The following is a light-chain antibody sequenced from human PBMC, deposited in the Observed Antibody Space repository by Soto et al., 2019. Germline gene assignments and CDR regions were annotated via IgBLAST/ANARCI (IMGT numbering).Light chain of an antibody. CDR2: KAS. CDR3: QQYNSYTLT. J-gene: IGKJ4*01. V-gene: IGKV1-5*03. Sequence: DIQITQSPSALSASVGDRVGITCRASQSINSWLAWYQQKSGKAPKLLIYKASSLGSGVPSRFSGSGAGTEFTLIISSLQPDDFATYYCQQYNSYTLTFGGGTKVDIK. CDR1: QSINSW.